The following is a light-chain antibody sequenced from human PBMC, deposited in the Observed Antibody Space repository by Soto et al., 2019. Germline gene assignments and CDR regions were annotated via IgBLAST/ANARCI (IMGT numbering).Light chain of an antibody. CDR2: DAS. J-gene: IGKJ1*01. CDR3: QQSYSTPTT. V-gene: IGKV1-39*01. Sequence: IEVTQSPSSLAASLGDRATITCRASQTIGTYVNWYRQKSGAAPELLIYDASTLQSGVPSRFRGGASGTDFTLTISSLQLDDFATYYCQQSYSTPTTFGQGTKVDIK. CDR1: QTIGTY.